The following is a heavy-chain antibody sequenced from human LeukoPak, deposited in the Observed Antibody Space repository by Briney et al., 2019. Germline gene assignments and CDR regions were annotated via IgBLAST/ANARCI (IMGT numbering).Heavy chain of an antibody. J-gene: IGHJ5*02. CDR2: IIPIFGTA. D-gene: IGHD6-13*01. V-gene: IGHV1-69*05. CDR1: GGTFSSYA. CDR3: ARGKAPDSSSWYAWFDP. Sequence: GSSVKVSCKASGGTFSSYAISWVRQAPGQGLEWMGGIIPIFGTANYAQKFQGRVTITTDESTSTAYMELSSLRSEDTAVYYCARGKAPDSSSWYAWFDPWGQGTLVTVSS.